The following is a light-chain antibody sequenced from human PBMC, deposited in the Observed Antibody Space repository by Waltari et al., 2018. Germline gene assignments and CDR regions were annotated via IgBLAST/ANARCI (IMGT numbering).Light chain of an antibody. CDR1: SSNIGSNY. V-gene: IGLV1-47*01. CDR2: NNN. J-gene: IGLJ2*01. CDR3: AAWDDSLSGVV. Sequence: QSVLTQPPSASGTPGQRVTISCSGSSSNIGSNYVYWYQQLPGTAPKLPIYNNNLRPSGVPCRFSCSTSVTSASLSISGLRSEDEADYSCAAWDDSLSGVVFGGGTKLTVL.